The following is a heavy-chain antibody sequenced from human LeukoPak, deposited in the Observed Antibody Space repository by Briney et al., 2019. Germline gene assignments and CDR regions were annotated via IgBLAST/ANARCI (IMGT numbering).Heavy chain of an antibody. CDR3: ARGETHYYYGSGTPGSY. J-gene: IGHJ4*02. D-gene: IGHD3-10*01. CDR1: GGTFSSYA. Sequence: ASVKVSCKASGGTFSSYAISWVRQAPGQGLEWMGWISAYNGNTNYAQKLQGRVTMTTDTSTSTAYMELRSLRSDDTAVYYCARGETHYYYGSGTPGSYWGQGTLVTVSS. CDR2: ISAYNGNT. V-gene: IGHV1-18*01.